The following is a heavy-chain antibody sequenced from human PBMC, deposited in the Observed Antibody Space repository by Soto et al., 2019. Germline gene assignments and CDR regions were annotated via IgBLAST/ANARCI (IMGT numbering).Heavy chain of an antibody. CDR2: ISYDGSNK. CDR1: GFNFSSYA. CDR3: ARAGNPRVVVPAAIYYYYYGMDV. D-gene: IGHD2-2*02. J-gene: IGHJ6*02. V-gene: IGHV3-30*04. Sequence: GGSLRLSCAASGFNFSSYAMHWVRQAPGKGMEWVAVISYDGSNKYYADSVKGRFTISRDNSKNTLYLQMNSLRAEDTALYYCARAGNPRVVVPAAIYYYYYGMDVWGQGTAVTVSS.